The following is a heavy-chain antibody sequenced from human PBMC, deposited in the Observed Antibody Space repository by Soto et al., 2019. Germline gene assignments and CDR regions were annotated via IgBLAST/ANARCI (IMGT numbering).Heavy chain of an antibody. CDR2: IIPIFGTA. Sequence: GASVKVSCKASGGTFSSYAISWVRQAPGQGLEWMGGIIPIFGTANYAQKFQGRVTITADESTSTAYMELSSLRSEDTAVYYCARYYYDSSGYYHTGYYFDYWGQGTLVTVSS. CDR3: ARYYYDSSGYYHTGYYFDY. V-gene: IGHV1-69*13. CDR1: GGTFSSYA. D-gene: IGHD3-22*01. J-gene: IGHJ4*02.